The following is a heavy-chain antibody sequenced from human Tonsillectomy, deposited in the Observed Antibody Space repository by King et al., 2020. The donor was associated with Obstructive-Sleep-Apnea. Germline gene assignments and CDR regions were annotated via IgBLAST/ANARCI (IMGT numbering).Heavy chain of an antibody. CDR3: ARHISYSSSWSYWYFDL. CDR2: IYPGDSDT. J-gene: IGHJ2*01. D-gene: IGHD6-13*01. V-gene: IGHV5-51*01. Sequence: VQLVESGAEVKKPGESLKISCKGSGYSFTSYWIGWVRQMPGKGLEWMGIIYPGDSDTRYSPSFQGQVTISAEKSISTAYLQWSSLKASDTALYYCARHISYSSSWSYWYFDLWGRGTLVTVSS. CDR1: GYSFTSYW.